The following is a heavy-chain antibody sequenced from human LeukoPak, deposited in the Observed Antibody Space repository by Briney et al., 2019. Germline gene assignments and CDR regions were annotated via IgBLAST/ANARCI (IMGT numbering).Heavy chain of an antibody. J-gene: IGHJ5*02. CDR3: ATDYYGSGSYT. D-gene: IGHD3-10*01. Sequence: ASVKVSCKASGYTFTSYYMHWVRQAPGQGLEWMGIINPSGGSTSYAQKFQGRVTMTEDTSTDTAYMELSSLRSEDTAVYYCATDYYGSGSYTWGQGTLVTVSS. V-gene: IGHV1-46*01. CDR2: INPSGGST. CDR1: GYTFTSYY.